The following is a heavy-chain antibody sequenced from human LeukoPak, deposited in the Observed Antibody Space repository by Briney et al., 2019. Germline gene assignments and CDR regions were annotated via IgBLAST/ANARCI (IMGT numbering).Heavy chain of an antibody. CDR2: KKEDGSEK. V-gene: IGHV3-7*01. Sequence: GGSLRLSCAVSGFIFSSYWMNWVRQAPGKGLEWVGKKKEDGSEKYYVDSVKGRLTISRDNAKNSLYLQMNSLRDEDTAVYYCARDHVVEGDYWGQGTLVTVSS. D-gene: IGHD1-1*01. J-gene: IGHJ4*02. CDR3: ARDHVVEGDY. CDR1: GFIFSSYW.